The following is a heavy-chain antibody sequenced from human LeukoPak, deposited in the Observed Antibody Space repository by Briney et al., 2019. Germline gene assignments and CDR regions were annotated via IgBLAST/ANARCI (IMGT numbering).Heavy chain of an antibody. CDR1: GGSMTSYY. V-gene: IGHV4-4*07. D-gene: IGHD3-9*01. Sequence: SETLSLTCTVSGGSMTSYYWSWIRQPAGKGLEWIGRIYTGGSTIYNPSLNSRVTMSVDTSKNQFSLDLRSVTAADTALYYCARDYNDILTGCFDCWGQGTLVTVSP. CDR2: IYTGGST. J-gene: IGHJ4*02. CDR3: ARDYNDILTGCFDC.